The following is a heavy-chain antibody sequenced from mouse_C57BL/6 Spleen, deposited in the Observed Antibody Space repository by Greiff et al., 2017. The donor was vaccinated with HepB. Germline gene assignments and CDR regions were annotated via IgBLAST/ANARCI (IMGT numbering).Heavy chain of an antibody. D-gene: IGHD1-1*01. CDR3: ANYYGSSYGFDY. CDR1: GYTFTSYW. J-gene: IGHJ2*01. Sequence: QVQLQQPGAELVKPGASVKMSCKASGYTFTSYWITWVKQRPGQGLEWIGDIYPGSGSTNYNEKFKSKATLTVDTSSSTAYMQLSSLTSEDSAVYYCANYYGSSYGFDYWGQGTTLTVSS. CDR2: IYPGSGST. V-gene: IGHV1-55*01.